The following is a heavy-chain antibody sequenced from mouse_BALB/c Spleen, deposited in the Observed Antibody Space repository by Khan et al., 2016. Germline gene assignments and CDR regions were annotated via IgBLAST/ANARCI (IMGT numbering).Heavy chain of an antibody. V-gene: IGHV5-9-1*01. D-gene: IGHD2-4*01. Sequence: EVELVESGGGLVKPGGSLKLSCAASGFTFSRYAMSWVRQTPEKRLEWVATISSGGSYTYYPDSVKGRFTISRDNAKNTLYLQMSSLRSEDTAMYYCAGYDYDTRWYFDVWGAGTTVTVSS. CDR2: ISSGGSYT. CDR1: GFTFSRYA. J-gene: IGHJ1*01. CDR3: AGYDYDTRWYFDV.